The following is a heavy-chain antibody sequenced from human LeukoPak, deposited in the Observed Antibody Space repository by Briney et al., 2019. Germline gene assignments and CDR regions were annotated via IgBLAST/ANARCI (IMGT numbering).Heavy chain of an antibody. CDR3: ARGFGGRDGYAPDAFGI. CDR1: GGTFSSYA. CDR2: IIPIFGTA. Sequence: SVKVSCKASGGTFSSYAISWVRQAPGQGLEWMGGIIPIFGTANYAQKFQGRVTITADESTSTAYMELSSLRSEDTAVYYCARGFGGRDGYAPDAFGIWGQGTMVTVSS. D-gene: IGHD5-24*01. V-gene: IGHV1-69*13. J-gene: IGHJ3*02.